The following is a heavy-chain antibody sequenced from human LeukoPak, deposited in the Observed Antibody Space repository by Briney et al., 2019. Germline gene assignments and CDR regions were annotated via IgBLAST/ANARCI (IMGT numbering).Heavy chain of an antibody. V-gene: IGHV1-69*13. D-gene: IGHD3-22*01. CDR3: ARDPLPGYYDSSGYPPGFDY. J-gene: IGHJ4*02. Sequence: GASVTVSCKASGGTFSSYAISWVRQAPGQGLEWMGGIIPIFGTANYAQKFQGRVTITADESTSTAYMELSSLRSEDTAVYYCARDPLPGYYDSSGYPPGFDYWGQGTLVTVSS. CDR1: GGTFSSYA. CDR2: IIPIFGTA.